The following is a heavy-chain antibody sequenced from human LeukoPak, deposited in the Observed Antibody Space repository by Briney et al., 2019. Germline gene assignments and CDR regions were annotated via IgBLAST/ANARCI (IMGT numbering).Heavy chain of an antibody. J-gene: IGHJ4*02. Sequence: PGGSLRLSCAASGFTFSSYAMSWVRQAPGKGLEWVSVIYSGGSTYYADSVKGRFTISRDNSKNTLYLQMNSLRAEDTAVYYCARDSLTGADYWGQGTLVTVSS. CDR2: IYSGGST. V-gene: IGHV3-66*01. CDR1: GFTFSSYA. D-gene: IGHD7-27*01. CDR3: ARDSLTGADY.